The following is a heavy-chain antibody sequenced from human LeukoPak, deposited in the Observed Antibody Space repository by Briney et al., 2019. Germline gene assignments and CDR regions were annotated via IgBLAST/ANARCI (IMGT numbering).Heavy chain of an antibody. J-gene: IGHJ6*03. Sequence: SGPALVKPTQTLTLTYTFSGFSLSTSGMCVSWIRQPPGKALEWLARIDWDDDKYYSTSLKTRLTISKDTSKNQVVLTMTNMDPVDTATYYCARIRATGYCSSTSCYLGGYYYYYMDVWGKGTTVTVSS. CDR1: GFSLSTSGMC. V-gene: IGHV2-70*11. D-gene: IGHD2-2*03. CDR2: IDWDDDK. CDR3: ARIRATGYCSSTSCYLGGYYYYYMDV.